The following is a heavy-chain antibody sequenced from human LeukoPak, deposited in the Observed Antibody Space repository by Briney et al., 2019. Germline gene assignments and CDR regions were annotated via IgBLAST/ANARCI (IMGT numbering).Heavy chain of an antibody. CDR3: TRPGDDVGDY. CDR1: GFNFSDSA. J-gene: IGHJ4*02. V-gene: IGHV3-73*01. D-gene: IGHD4-17*01. Sequence: GGSLKLSCAVSGFNFSDSAMHWVRQASGKGLEWVGRIRSKAKSYATAYAASVKGRFTISRDDSKNTAYLQMNSLKTEDTAVYYCTRPGDDVGDYWGQGTLVTVSS. CDR2: IRSKAKSYAT.